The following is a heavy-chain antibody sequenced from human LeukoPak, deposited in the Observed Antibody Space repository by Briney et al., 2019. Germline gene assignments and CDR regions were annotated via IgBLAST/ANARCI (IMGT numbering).Heavy chain of an antibody. CDR2: IYYSRST. CDR3: ARENYDILTGTN. J-gene: IGHJ4*02. CDR1: GGSISSGDYY. V-gene: IGHV4-30-4*08. D-gene: IGHD3-9*01. Sequence: SQTLSLTCTVSGGSISSGDYYWSWLRQPPGKGLEWIRYIYYSRSTYYNPSLKSRVTISVDTSKHQVSLKLSSVTAADTAVYYCARENYDILTGTNWGQETLVTVSS.